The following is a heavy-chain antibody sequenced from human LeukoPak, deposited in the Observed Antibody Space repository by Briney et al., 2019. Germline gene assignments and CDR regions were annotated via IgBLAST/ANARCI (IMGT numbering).Heavy chain of an antibody. CDR1: GYTFTTYV. J-gene: IGHJ4*02. Sequence: ASVKVSCKASGYTFTTYVITWVRQAPGQGLEWMGWISTYNGNTNYAQKLQGRVTMTTDTSTSTAHMELRSLRSDDTAVYHCASFSPTTVTFDYWGQGTLVTVSS. D-gene: IGHD1-1*01. V-gene: IGHV1-18*01. CDR3: ASFSPTTVTFDY. CDR2: ISTYNGNT.